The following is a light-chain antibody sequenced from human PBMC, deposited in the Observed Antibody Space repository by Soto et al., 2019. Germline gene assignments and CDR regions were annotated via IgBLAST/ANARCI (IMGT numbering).Light chain of an antibody. J-gene: IGKJ4*01. CDR3: QQYNNWPLT. Sequence: EIVMTQSPATLSVSPGEGATLSCRASRSVASNLAWYQQKLGQAPRLLIYGASTRATGLPARFSGSGSETEFTLTISSLQSEDFAVYYCQQYNNWPLTFGGGTKVEIK. V-gene: IGKV3-15*01. CDR2: GAS. CDR1: RSVASN.